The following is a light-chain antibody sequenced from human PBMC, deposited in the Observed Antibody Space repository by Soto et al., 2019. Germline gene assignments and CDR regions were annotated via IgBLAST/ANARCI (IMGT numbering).Light chain of an antibody. Sequence: QSALTQPASVSGSPGQSITISCTGTSSDVGGYNYVSWYQQHPAKAPKLIIYGVSNRPSGVSNHFSGSKSGNTASLTISGLQAEDEADYYCSSYTGSSTVVFGGGIKLTVL. CDR3: SSYTGSSTVV. CDR1: SSDVGGYNY. CDR2: GVS. V-gene: IGLV2-14*01. J-gene: IGLJ2*01.